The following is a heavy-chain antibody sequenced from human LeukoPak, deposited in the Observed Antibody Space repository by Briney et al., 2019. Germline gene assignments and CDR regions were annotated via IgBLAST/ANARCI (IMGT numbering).Heavy chain of an antibody. CDR3: ARVHRGYSYGRLDY. D-gene: IGHD5-18*01. Sequence: GGSLRLSCAASGFTFSSYSMNWVRQAPGKGLEWVSSISSSSSYIYYADSVKGRFTTSRDNAKNSLYLEMNSLRDEDTAVYYCARVHRGYSYGRLDYWGQGTLVTVSS. CDR1: GFTFSSYS. V-gene: IGHV3-21*01. CDR2: ISSSSSYI. J-gene: IGHJ4*02.